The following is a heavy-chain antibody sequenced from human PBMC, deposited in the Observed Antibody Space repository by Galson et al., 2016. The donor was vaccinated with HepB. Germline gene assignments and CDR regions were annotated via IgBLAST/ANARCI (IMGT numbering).Heavy chain of an antibody. CDR2: ISHCGSAT. Sequence: SLRLSCAASGFTFSSHSMTWVRQAPGKGLEWVSIISHCGSATYYADSVKGRFTISRDNSKSTLYLQMNSLRVDDTAMYYCARTYYCGGGCRAYDYWGQGTLVTVSS. D-gene: IGHD2-21*02. CDR1: GFTFSSHS. J-gene: IGHJ4*02. CDR3: ARTYYCGGGCRAYDY. V-gene: IGHV3-23*01.